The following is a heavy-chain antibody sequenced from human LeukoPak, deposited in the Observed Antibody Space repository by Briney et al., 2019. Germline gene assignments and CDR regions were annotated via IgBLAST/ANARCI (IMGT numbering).Heavy chain of an antibody. CDR3: ARADNWNDGDWFDP. D-gene: IGHD1-20*01. V-gene: IGHV3-11*04. CDR2: ISSSGSTI. J-gene: IGHJ5*02. Sequence: PGGSLRLSCAASGFTFSDYYMSWIRQAPGKGLEWVSYISSSGSTIYYADSVKGRFTTSRDNAKNSLYLQMNSLRAEDTAVYYCARADNWNDGDWFDPWGQGTLVTVSS. CDR1: GFTFSDYY.